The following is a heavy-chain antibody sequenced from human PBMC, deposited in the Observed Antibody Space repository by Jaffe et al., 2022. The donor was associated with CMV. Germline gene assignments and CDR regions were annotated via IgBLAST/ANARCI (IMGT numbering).Heavy chain of an antibody. CDR2: ISSSSSYI. Sequence: EVQLVESGGGLVKPGGSLRLSCAASGFTFSSYSMNWVRQAPGKGLEWVSSISSSSSYIYYADSVKGRFTISRDNAKNSLYLQMNSLRAEDTAVYYCARLGAAGYYYYYGMDVWGQGTTVTVSS. CDR1: GFTFSSYS. V-gene: IGHV3-21*01. D-gene: IGHD6-13*01. CDR3: ARLGAAGYYYYYGMDV. J-gene: IGHJ6*02.